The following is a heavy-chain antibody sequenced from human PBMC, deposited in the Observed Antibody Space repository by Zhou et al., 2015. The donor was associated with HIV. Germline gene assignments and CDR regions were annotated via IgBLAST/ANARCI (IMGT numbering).Heavy chain of an antibody. CDR3: AKSELAQFHGMDV. V-gene: IGHV3-9*01. D-gene: IGHD1-1*01. CDR1: GFTFDDYA. Sequence: EVQLVESGGGLVQPGRSLRLSCAASGFTFDDYAMHWVRQAPGKGLEWVSGISWNSGSIGYADSVKGRFTISRDNAKNSLYLQMNSLRAEDTALYYCAKSELAQFHGMDVWGQGTTVTVSS. CDR2: ISWNSGSI. J-gene: IGHJ6*02.